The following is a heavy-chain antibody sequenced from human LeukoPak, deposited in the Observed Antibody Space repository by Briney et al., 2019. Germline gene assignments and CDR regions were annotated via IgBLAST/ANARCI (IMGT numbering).Heavy chain of an antibody. J-gene: IGHJ4*02. CDR2: IYHSGST. CDR3: ARHVGVGATNFDY. D-gene: IGHD1-26*01. V-gene: IGHV4-30-2*01. Sequence: PSETLSLTCAVSGGSISSGGYSWSWIRQPPGKGLEWIGYIYHSGSTYYNPSLKSRVTISVDRSKNQFSLKLSSVTAADTAVYYCARHVGVGATNFDYWGQGTLVTVSS. CDR1: GGSISSGGYS.